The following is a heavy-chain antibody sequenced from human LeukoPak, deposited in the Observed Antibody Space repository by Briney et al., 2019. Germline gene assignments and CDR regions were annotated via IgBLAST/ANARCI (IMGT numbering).Heavy chain of an antibody. Sequence: PSETLSLTCTVSGGSISSDNYQWSWIRQPPGKGLEWIGYINYSGSTYYNPSLKSRVTISVDTSKNHFSLKLSSVTAADTAVYYCARYGSGSTWFDPWGQETLVTVSS. CDR3: ARYGSGSTWFDP. V-gene: IGHV4-30-4*01. CDR1: GGSISSDNYQ. J-gene: IGHJ5*02. D-gene: IGHD3-10*01. CDR2: INYSGST.